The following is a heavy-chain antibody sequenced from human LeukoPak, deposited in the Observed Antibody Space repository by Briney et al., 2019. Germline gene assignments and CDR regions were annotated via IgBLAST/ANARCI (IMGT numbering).Heavy chain of an antibody. CDR1: GVTFSSYV. D-gene: IGHD6-13*01. CDR2: IWYDGSNK. J-gene: IGHJ5*02. Sequence: PGGSLRLSCAASGVTFSSYVMHWVRQAPGKGLEWVAVIWYDGSNKYYADSVKGRFTISRDNSNNTLYLQMNSLRAEDTAVYYCAREIAARFDPWGQGALVTVSS. CDR3: AREIAARFDP. V-gene: IGHV3-33*01.